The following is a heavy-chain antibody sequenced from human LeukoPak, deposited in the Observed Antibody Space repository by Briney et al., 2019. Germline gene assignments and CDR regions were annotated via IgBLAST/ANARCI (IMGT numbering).Heavy chain of an antibody. CDR1: GGSVTSTNW. J-gene: IGHJ4*02. V-gene: IGHV4-4*02. CDR3: AREGGFYRPLDY. D-gene: IGHD3-3*01. Sequence: SETLSLACAVSGGSVTSTNWWTWVRQPPGKGLEWIGEVHLDGRTNYNPSLTGRLTLSVDLYENHISLKLTSVTAADTAVYYCAREGGFYRPLDYLGQGTLVTVSS. CDR2: VHLDGRT.